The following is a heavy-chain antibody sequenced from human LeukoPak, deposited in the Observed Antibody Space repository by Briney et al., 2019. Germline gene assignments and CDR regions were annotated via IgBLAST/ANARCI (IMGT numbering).Heavy chain of an antibody. CDR2: ISSSSSYI. V-gene: IGHV3-21*04. CDR1: GFTFSSYS. Sequence: PGGSLRLSCAASGFTFSSYSMNWVRQAPGKGLEWVSSISSSSSYIYYADSVKGRFTISRDNAKNSLYLQMNSLRAEDTALYYCAKDWNYDGSGSFWDWGQGTLVTVSS. CDR3: AKDWNYDGSGSFWD. D-gene: IGHD3-10*01. J-gene: IGHJ4*02.